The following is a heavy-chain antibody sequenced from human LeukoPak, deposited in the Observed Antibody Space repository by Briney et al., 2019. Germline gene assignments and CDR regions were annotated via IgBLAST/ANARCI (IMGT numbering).Heavy chain of an antibody. Sequence: SETLSLTCAVSGGPINNYHWSWIRQPPGQGLEWIGCFYHSGSTTYNPSLKSRVTISVDASKSVFSLKLDSVTAAATAMYFCASTQQWLAFDYWGQGIPVTVSS. CDR1: GGPINNYH. D-gene: IGHD6-19*01. J-gene: IGHJ4*02. CDR3: ASTQQWLAFDY. V-gene: IGHV4-59*03. CDR2: FYHSGST.